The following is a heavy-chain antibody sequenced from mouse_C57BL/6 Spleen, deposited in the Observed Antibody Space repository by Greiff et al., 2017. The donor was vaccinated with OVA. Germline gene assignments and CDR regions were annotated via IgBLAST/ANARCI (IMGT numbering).Heavy chain of an antibody. CDR2: INPNNGGT. D-gene: IGHD4-1*01. V-gene: IGHV1-26*01. Sequence: EVQLQQSGPELVKPGASVKISCKASGYTFTDYYMNWVKQSHGKSLEWIGDINPNNGGTSYKQKFKGKATLTVDKSSSTAYMELRSLTSEDSAVYYCARATGTSYFDYWGQGTTLTVSS. CDR1: GYTFTDYY. CDR3: ARATGTSYFDY. J-gene: IGHJ2*01.